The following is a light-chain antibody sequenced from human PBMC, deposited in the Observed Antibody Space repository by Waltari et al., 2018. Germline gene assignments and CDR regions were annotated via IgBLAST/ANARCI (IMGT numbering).Light chain of an antibody. V-gene: IGKV3-20*01. CDR2: AAS. Sequence: EIVLTQSPGTLSLSPGQRVTLSCRASQSVSRALAWYQQKAGQAPRLLIYAASTRAPGIPDRVSGSGSGTDFSLTISRLEPEDFVVYYCQHYVRLPATFGQGTKVEIK. CDR1: QSVSRA. J-gene: IGKJ1*01. CDR3: QHYVRLPAT.